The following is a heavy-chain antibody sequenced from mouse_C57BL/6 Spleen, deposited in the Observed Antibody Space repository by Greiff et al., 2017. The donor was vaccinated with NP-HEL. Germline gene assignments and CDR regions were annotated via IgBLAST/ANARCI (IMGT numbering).Heavy chain of an antibody. CDR1: GYTFTGYW. J-gene: IGHJ1*03. Sequence: VQLHQSGAELMKPGASVKLSCKATGYTFTGYWIEWVKQRPGHGLEWVGEILPGSGCTNYNEKFKGKATFTADTSSNTAYMQRRSLTAEDSSNYYGAGGYDGGVWYFDVWGTGTTVTVSS. CDR3: AGGYDGGVWYFDV. D-gene: IGHD2-2*01. CDR2: ILPGSGCT. V-gene: IGHV1-9*01.